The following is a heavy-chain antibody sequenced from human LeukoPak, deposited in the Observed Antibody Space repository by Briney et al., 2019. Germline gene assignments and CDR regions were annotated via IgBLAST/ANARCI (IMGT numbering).Heavy chain of an antibody. D-gene: IGHD5-18*01. V-gene: IGHV3-21*01. CDR3: AREDPRRGYSYDEFDY. CDR1: GFTFSSYS. CDR2: ISSSSSYI. Sequence: GGSLRLSCAASGFTFSSYSMNWVRQAPGKGLEWVSSISSSSSYIYYADSVKGRFTISRDNAKNSLYLQMNSLRAEDTAVYYCAREDPRRGYSYDEFDYWGQGTLVTVSS. J-gene: IGHJ4*02.